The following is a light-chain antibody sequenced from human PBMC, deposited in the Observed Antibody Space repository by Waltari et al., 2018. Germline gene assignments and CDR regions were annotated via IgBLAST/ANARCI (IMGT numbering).Light chain of an antibody. CDR3: LQHSSYPPT. Sequence: DIQMTQSPPPLPASVGDTVTIACRASQDINGFLNWYQQKPGQPPQLLIYATSNLQTGVPSRVSGSRSGTEFILTVSNLQPEDFATYYCLQHSSYPPTFGPGTKLDIK. V-gene: IGKV1-17*02. CDR2: ATS. CDR1: QDINGF. J-gene: IGKJ3*01.